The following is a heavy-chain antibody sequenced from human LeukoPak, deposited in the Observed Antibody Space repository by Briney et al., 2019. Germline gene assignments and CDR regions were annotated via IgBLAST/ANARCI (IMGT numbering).Heavy chain of an antibody. V-gene: IGHV3-53*01. D-gene: IGHD6-19*01. CDR2: IYTGGST. J-gene: IGHJ4*02. CDR3: ARDSTYSSGWFEFNY. Sequence: PGGSLRLPCAASGFTVSSNYMSWVRQAPGEGLEWVSVIYTGGSTYYADSVKGRFTISRDNSKNTLYLQMNSLRVEDTAVYYCARDSTYSSGWFEFNYWGQGTLVTVSS. CDR1: GFTVSSNY.